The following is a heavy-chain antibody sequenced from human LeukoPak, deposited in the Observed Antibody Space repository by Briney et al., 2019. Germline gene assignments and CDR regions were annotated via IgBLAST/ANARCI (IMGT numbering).Heavy chain of an antibody. V-gene: IGHV3-33*01. Sequence: AGGSLRLSCEASGFIFSSYGMHWVRQAPGKGLEWVAVIWYDGSNKYYADSVKGRFTISRDNSKNTLYLQMNSLRAEDTAVYYCARDKWRENYDSSGYYAYWGQGTLVTVSS. CDR2: IWYDGSNK. D-gene: IGHD3-22*01. CDR1: GFIFSSYG. CDR3: ARDKWRENYDSSGYYAY. J-gene: IGHJ4*02.